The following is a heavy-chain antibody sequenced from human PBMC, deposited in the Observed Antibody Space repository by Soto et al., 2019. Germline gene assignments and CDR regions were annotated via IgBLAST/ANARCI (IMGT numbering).Heavy chain of an antibody. D-gene: IGHD2-15*01. CDR2: IIPILGIA. Sequence: SVKVSCKASGGTFSSYTISWVRQAPGQGLESIGGIIPILGIANYAQKFQGRVTITADKSTSTAYMELSSLRSEDTAVYYCASSGGKIVVVVAATPYAFDIWGQGTMVTVSS. J-gene: IGHJ3*02. V-gene: IGHV1-69*10. CDR1: GGTFSSYT. CDR3: ASSGGKIVVVVAATPYAFDI.